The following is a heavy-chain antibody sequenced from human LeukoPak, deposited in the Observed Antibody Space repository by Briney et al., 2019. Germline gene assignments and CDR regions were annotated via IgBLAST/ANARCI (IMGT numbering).Heavy chain of an antibody. D-gene: IGHD3-10*01. CDR3: AXXXXYGSGSYYEP. CDR2: IIPILGIA. CDR1: GGTFSSYA. Sequence: SVKVSCKASGGTFSSYAISWVRQAPGQGLEWMGRIIPILGIANYAQKFQGRVTITADKSTSTAYMELSSLRSEDTAVYYCAXXXXYGSGSYYEPWGQGTLVTVSS. J-gene: IGHJ4*02. V-gene: IGHV1-69*04.